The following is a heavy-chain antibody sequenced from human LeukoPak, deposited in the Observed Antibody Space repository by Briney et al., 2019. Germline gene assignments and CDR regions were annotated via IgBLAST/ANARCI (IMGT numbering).Heavy chain of an antibody. D-gene: IGHD2-8*01. CDR1: GFTFSSYA. Sequence: GGSLRLSCAASGFTFSSYAMSWVRQAPGKGLEWVSAISGSGGSTYCADSVKGRFTISRDNSKNTLYLQMNSLRAEDTAVYYCAKEPGFSMVYADEDPDPWGQGTLVTVSS. V-gene: IGHV3-23*01. CDR3: AKEPGFSMVYADEDPDP. J-gene: IGHJ5*02. CDR2: ISGSGGST.